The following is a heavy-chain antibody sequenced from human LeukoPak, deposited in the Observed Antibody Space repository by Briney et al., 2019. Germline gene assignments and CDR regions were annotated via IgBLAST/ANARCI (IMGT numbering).Heavy chain of an antibody. J-gene: IGHJ6*02. CDR2: ISYDGSNK. CDR1: GFTFSSYG. Sequence: GRSLRLSCAASGFTFSSYGMHWVRQAPGKGLEWVAVISYDGSNKYYADSVKGRFTISRDNSKNTLYLQMNSLRAEDTAVYYCARTQWLDQDYYYYGMDVWGQGTTVTVSS. D-gene: IGHD6-19*01. V-gene: IGHV3-30*03. CDR3: ARTQWLDQDYYYYGMDV.